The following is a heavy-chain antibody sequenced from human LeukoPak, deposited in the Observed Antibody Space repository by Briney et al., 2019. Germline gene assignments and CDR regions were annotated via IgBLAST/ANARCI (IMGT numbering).Heavy chain of an antibody. J-gene: IGHJ5*02. CDR2: IYPGDSDT. V-gene: IGHV5-51*01. D-gene: IGHD6-25*01. CDR3: ARRVAATDNWFDP. Sequence: GESLKISCKGSGYSFTSYWIAWVRQMPGKGLECMGIIYPGDSDTRYSPSFQGQVTISADKSISTAYLQWSSLKASDTAMYYCARRVAATDNWFDPWGQGTLVTVSS. CDR1: GYSFTSYW.